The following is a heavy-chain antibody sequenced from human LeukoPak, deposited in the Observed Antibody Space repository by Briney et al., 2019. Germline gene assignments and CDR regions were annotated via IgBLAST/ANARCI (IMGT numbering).Heavy chain of an antibody. CDR1: GGSISSSSYY. CDR2: IYYSGST. D-gene: IGHD6-13*01. V-gene: IGHV4-39*07. CDR3: ARDGDTAAAEYYFDY. Sequence: PSETLSLTCSVSGGSISSSSYYWGWIRQPPGKGLEWIGSIYYSGSTYYNPSLKSRVTISVDTSKNQFSLRLSSVTAADTAVYYCARDGDTAAAEYYFDYWGQGTLVTVSS. J-gene: IGHJ4*02.